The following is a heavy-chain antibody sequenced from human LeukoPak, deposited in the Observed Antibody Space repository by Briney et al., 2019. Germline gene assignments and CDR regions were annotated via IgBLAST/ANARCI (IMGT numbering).Heavy chain of an antibody. V-gene: IGHV3-23*01. CDR1: GFTFSSYT. D-gene: IGHD3-22*01. CDR3: AKHREHDSSDAFHM. Sequence: GGSLRLSCAASGFTFSSYTMSWVRQAPGKGLEWVSYITTSAGSTYYADSVKGRFTISRDNPKNTLFLQMNSLRAEDTALYYCAKHREHDSSDAFHMWGQGTMVTVSS. J-gene: IGHJ3*02. CDR2: ITTSAGST.